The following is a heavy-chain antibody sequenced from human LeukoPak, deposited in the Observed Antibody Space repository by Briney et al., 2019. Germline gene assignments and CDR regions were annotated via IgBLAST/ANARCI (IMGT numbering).Heavy chain of an antibody. J-gene: IGHJ4*02. CDR1: AGSISSNT. CDR2: ISYSGST. CDR3: ARRVGGSEHFDY. Sequence: SETLSLTCTVYAGSISSNTWNWIRQPPGKGLEWIGYISYSGSTNYNPSLKSRLTISIDTSKNHFSLNLTSVTAADTAMYYCARRVGGSEHFDYWGQGALVTVSS. D-gene: IGHD5-12*01. V-gene: IGHV4-59*01.